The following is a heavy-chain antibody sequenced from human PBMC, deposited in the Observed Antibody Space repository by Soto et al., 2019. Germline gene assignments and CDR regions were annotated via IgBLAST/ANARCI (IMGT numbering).Heavy chain of an antibody. D-gene: IGHD3-3*01. CDR3: ARHAYDFWSGHPNPRYYYGMDV. J-gene: IGHJ6*02. CDR1: GYSFTSYW. CDR2: IYPGDSST. V-gene: IGHV5-51*01. Sequence: PGESLKISCKGSGYSFTSYWIGWVRQMPGKGLEWMGIIYPGDSSTRYGPSLQGQVTISVDKSISTAYLQWSSLKATDTAMYYCARHAYDFWSGHPNPRYYYGMDVWGQGTTVTVSS.